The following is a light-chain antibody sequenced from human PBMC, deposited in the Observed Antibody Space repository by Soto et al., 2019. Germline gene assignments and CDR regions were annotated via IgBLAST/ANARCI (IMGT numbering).Light chain of an antibody. J-gene: IGKJ3*01. CDR1: QDISTW. V-gene: IGKV1-12*01. CDR3: QQSNSFPFT. CDR2: ATS. Sequence: DIQVTQSPSSVSASVGDRVTITCRASQDISTWLAWYQQKPGKAPKLLIYATSSLQNGVPSTFSGSGSGTDFTLTISSLQPEDFATYYCQQSNSFPFTFGPGTKVDIK.